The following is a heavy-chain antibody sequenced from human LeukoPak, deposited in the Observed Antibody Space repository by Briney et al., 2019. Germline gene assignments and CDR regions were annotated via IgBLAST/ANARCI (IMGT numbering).Heavy chain of an antibody. D-gene: IGHD4-17*01. CDR3: AKAPFTMTTVTTGFSY. CDR2: IWYDGSNK. J-gene: IGHJ4*02. CDR1: GFTFSSYG. V-gene: IGHV3-33*06. Sequence: GGSLRLSCAASGFTFSSYGMHWVRQAPGKGLEWVAVIWYDGSNKYYADSVKGRFTISRDNSKNTLYLQMNSLRAEDTAVYYCAKAPFTMTTVTTGFSYWGQGTLVTVSS.